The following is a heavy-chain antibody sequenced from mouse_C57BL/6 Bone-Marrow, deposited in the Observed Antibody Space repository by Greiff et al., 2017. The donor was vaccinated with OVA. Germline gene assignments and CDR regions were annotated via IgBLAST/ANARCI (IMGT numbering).Heavy chain of an antibody. Sequence: VQLQQSGPELVKPGASVKISCKASGYAFSSSWMNWVKQRPGKGLEWIGRIYPGDGDTNYNGKFKGKATLTADKSSSTAYMQLSSLTSEDSAVYFCARGTAQATDLLDYWGQGTTLTVSS. J-gene: IGHJ2*01. CDR1: GYAFSSSW. CDR3: ARGTAQATDLLDY. CDR2: IYPGDGDT. V-gene: IGHV1-82*01. D-gene: IGHD3-2*02.